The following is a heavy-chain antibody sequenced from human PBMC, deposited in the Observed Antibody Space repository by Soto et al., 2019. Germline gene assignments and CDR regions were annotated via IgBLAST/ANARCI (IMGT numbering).Heavy chain of an antibody. CDR2: INPNSGGT. V-gene: IGHV1-2*02. CDR3: AAMVRGARPPYYYYYGMDV. CDR1: GYTFTGYY. Sequence: ASVKVSCKASGYTFTGYYMHWVRQAPGQGLEWMGWINPNSGGTNYAQKFQGRVTMTRDTSISTAYMELSRLRSDDTAVYYCAAMVRGARPPYYYYYGMDVWGQGTTVTVSS. J-gene: IGHJ6*02. D-gene: IGHD3-10*01.